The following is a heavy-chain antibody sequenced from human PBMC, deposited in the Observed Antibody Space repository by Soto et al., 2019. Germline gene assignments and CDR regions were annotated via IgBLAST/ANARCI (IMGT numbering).Heavy chain of an antibody. CDR3: TRGESPYAFDI. J-gene: IGHJ3*02. D-gene: IGHD1-26*01. Sequence: QVQLVQSGAEVKKPGSSVKVSCKASGGPFSSYAISWVRQAPGQGLEWMGGIIPIFGTANYAQKFQGIVTITADESTSTAYKELSRLRSEDTAVYYFTRGESPYAFDIWGQGTMVTVSS. CDR1: GGPFSSYA. CDR2: IIPIFGTA. V-gene: IGHV1-69*01.